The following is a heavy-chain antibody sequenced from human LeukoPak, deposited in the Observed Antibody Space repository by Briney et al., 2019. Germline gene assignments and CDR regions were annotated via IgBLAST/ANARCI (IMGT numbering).Heavy chain of an antibody. CDR2: INEDGYEK. CDR1: GFPLTTYW. D-gene: IGHD7-27*01. Sequence: GGSLRLSCAATGFPLTTYWMSWVHQAPGKGLEWVANINEDGYEKYYVGSVKGRFTISRDNAKNSLYLHMSGLRVEDTAVYYCAKDPGDKDIDRWFDPWGQGTLVTVSS. CDR3: AKDPGDKDIDRWFDP. J-gene: IGHJ5*02. V-gene: IGHV3-7*03.